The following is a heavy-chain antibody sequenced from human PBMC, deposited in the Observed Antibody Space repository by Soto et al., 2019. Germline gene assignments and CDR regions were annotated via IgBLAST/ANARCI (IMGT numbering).Heavy chain of an antibody. CDR3: ARGRGLDY. D-gene: IGHD3-10*01. CDR2: IKQDGSEK. Sequence: EVQLVESGGGLVQPGGSLRLSCAASGFTFSGYWMSWARQAPGKGLEWVANIKQDGSEKYYVESVRGRFTISRDNAKNSLYLQMNSLVDEDTAVYFCARGRGLDYWGQGTLVTVSS. J-gene: IGHJ4*02. CDR1: GFTFSGYW. V-gene: IGHV3-7*01.